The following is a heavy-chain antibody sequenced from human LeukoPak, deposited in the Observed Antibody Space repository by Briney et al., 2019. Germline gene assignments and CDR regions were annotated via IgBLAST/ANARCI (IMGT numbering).Heavy chain of an antibody. V-gene: IGHV4-4*07. CDR2: IYTSGST. D-gene: IGHD1-26*01. CDR3: ARERRELRGDAFDI. J-gene: IGHJ3*02. CDR1: GGSISSYY. Sequence: PSETLSLTCIVSGGSISSYYWTWIRQPAGKGLEWIGRIYTSGSTNYNPSLMSRVTMSVDTSKNQFSLKLSSVTAADTAVYYCARERRELRGDAFDIWGQGTMVIVSS.